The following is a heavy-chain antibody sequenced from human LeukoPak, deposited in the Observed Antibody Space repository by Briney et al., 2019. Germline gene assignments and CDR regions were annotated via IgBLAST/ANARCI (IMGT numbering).Heavy chain of an antibody. Sequence: ASVKVSCKASGYTFTGYYMHWVRQAPGQGLEWMGWINPNSGGTNYAQKFQGWVTMTRDTSISTAYMELRSLRSDDTAVYYCARGTYADYGDYNLAGAFDIWGQGTMVAVSS. CDR1: GYTFTGYY. CDR3: ARGTYADYGDYNLAGAFDI. V-gene: IGHV1-2*04. CDR2: INPNSGGT. D-gene: IGHD4-17*01. J-gene: IGHJ3*02.